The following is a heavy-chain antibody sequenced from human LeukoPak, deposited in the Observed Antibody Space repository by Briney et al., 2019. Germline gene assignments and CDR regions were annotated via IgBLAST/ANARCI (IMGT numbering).Heavy chain of an antibody. CDR1: GGSISSGDYY. J-gene: IGHJ4*02. Sequence: PSQTLSLTCTVSGGSISSGDYYWSWIRQPPGKGLEWIGYIYYGGSTYYNPSLKSRVTISVDTSKNQFSLKLSSVTAADTAVYYCARVDCSSTSCYFVDYWGQGTLVTVSS. V-gene: IGHV4-30-4*01. CDR2: IYYGGST. D-gene: IGHD2-2*01. CDR3: ARVDCSSTSCYFVDY.